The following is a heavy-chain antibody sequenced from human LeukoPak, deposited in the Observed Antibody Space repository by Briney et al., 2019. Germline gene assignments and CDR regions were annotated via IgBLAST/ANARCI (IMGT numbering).Heavy chain of an antibody. CDR3: TKVADSGSYYRAFEL. D-gene: IGHD3-10*01. V-gene: IGHV3-43*02. CDR2: ISGDGGTT. CDR1: GFTFQDYA. J-gene: IGHJ3*01. Sequence: PGGYLRLSCAASGFTFQDYAMHWVRQAPGKGLECVALISGDGGTTSYTDSVKGRFTVYRDNSKNSLYLRMDSLTTEDTGLYYCTKVADSGSYYRAFELWGQGTMVTVSS.